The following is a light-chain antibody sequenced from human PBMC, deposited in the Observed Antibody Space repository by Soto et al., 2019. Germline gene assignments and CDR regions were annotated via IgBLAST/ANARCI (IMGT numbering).Light chain of an antibody. V-gene: IGKV1-39*01. CDR3: QQSYSTLWT. CDR2: AAS. J-gene: IGKJ1*01. CDR1: QSISSY. Sequence: DIQMTQSPSSLSASVEDRVTITCRASQSISSYLNWYQQKPGKAPKLLIYAASSLQSGVPSRFSGSGSGTDFTLTISSLQPEDFATYYCQQSYSTLWTFGEGTK.